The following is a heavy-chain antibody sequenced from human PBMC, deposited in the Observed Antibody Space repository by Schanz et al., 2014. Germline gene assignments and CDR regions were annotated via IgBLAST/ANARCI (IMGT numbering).Heavy chain of an antibody. D-gene: IGHD1-26*01. CDR2: IGGYAGNT. J-gene: IGHJ4*02. CDR1: GYTFTRSG. CDR3: ARDRDQWDGNYLDY. V-gene: IGHV1-18*01. Sequence: QVQLVQSGGEVKTPGASVKVSCKASGYTFTRSGISWVRQAPGQGLEWMGWIGGYAGNTNFAQKFQGRVTMTTDTPTSTVYMELTSLTSDDSAVYYCARDRDQWDGNYLDYWGQGTLVTVSS.